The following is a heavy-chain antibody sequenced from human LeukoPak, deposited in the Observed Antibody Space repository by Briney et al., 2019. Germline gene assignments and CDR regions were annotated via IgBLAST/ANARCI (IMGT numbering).Heavy chain of an antibody. CDR2: ISAYNGDT. J-gene: IGHJ5*02. CDR1: GYIFGHNG. CDR3: ARERRPPKNWFDP. Sequence: GASVKVSCKTSGYIFGHNGIGWVRQAPGQGPEWMGWISAYNGDTNYAQNFQGRVTMARDTSTSTVYMELSSLRSEDTAVYYCARERRPPKNWFDPWGQGTLVTVSS. V-gene: IGHV1-18*01.